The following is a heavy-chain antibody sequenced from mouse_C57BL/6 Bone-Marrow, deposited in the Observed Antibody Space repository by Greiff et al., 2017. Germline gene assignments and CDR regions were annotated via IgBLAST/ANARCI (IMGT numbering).Heavy chain of an antibody. CDR3: VRHGGNWGFAY. V-gene: IGHV10-1*01. CDR1: GFSFNTYA. CDR2: IRSKSNNYAT. Sequence: EVQGVESGGGLVQPKGSFKLSCAASGFSFNTYAMNWVRQAPGKGLEWVARIRSKSNNYATYYADSVKDRFTISRDDSESMLYLQMNNLKTEDTAMYYCVRHGGNWGFAYWGQGTLVTVSA. D-gene: IGHD4-1*01. J-gene: IGHJ3*01.